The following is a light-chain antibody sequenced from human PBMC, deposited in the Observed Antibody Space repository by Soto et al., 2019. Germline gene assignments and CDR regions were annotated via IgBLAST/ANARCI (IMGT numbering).Light chain of an antibody. CDR1: QSVSSY. J-gene: IGKJ1*01. CDR2: DAS. CDR3: QQYEKWRT. Sequence: EIVLTQSPATLSLSPGERATLFCRASQSVSSYLAWYQQKPGQAPRLLIYDASNRATGIPARFSGSGSGTDFSLTISSLEPEDFAVYYCQQYEKWRTLGQGTKVDIK. V-gene: IGKV3-11*01.